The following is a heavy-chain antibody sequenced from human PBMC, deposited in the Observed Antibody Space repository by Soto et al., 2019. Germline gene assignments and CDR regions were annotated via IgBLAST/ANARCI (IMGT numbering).Heavy chain of an antibody. J-gene: IGHJ6*02. CDR2: IWYDGSNK. V-gene: IGHV3-33*01. D-gene: IGHD3-10*01. CDR1: GFTFSSYG. Sequence: PGGSLRLSCAASGFTFSSYGMHWVRQAPGKGLEWVAVIWYDGSNKYYADSVKGRFTISRDNSKNTLYLQMNSLRAEDTAVYYCARDVKGSGSLPSYYYGMDVWGQGTTVTAP. CDR3: ARDVKGSGSLPSYYYGMDV.